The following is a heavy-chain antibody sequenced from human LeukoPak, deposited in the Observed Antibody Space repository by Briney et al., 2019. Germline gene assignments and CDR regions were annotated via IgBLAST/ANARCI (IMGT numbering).Heavy chain of an antibody. V-gene: IGHV1-2*02. J-gene: IGHJ6*03. D-gene: IGHD3-22*01. CDR1: GGTFSNYA. CDR3: ARGDYYDNYYMDV. Sequence: GASVKVSCKASGGTFSNYAISWVRQAPGQGLEWMGGIIPNSGGTNYAQKFQGRVTMTRDTSISTAYMELSRLRSDDTAVYYCARGDYYDNYYMDVWGKGTTVTISS. CDR2: IIPNSGGT.